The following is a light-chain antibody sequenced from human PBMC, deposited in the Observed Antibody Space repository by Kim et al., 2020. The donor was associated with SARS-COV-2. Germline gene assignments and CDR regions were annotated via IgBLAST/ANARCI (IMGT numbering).Light chain of an antibody. Sequence: ASTGVRVTITCRASQGISSYLAWYQQKPVKSPKLLIYAASTLQSGVPSRFSGSGSGTDFTLTISCLQSEDFATYYCQQYYSYPGTFGQGTKVDIK. CDR2: AAS. CDR3: QQYYSYPGT. CDR1: QGISSY. V-gene: IGKV1-8*01. J-gene: IGKJ1*01.